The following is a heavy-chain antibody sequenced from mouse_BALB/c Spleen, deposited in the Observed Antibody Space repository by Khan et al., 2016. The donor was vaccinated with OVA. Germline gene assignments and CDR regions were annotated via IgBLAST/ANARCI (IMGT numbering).Heavy chain of an antibody. CDR3: ARPPYFSDVMVY. D-gene: IGHD2-10*01. CDR2: INTYTGEP. J-gene: IGHJ4*01. CDR1: GYTFRRFG. V-gene: IGHV9-3-1*01. Sequence: QIQLVQSGPELKKPGETVKISCKASGYTFRRFGMNWVKQAPGKGLKWMGWINTYTGEPTYADDFKGRYVFSLETSASTAYLQINNLKNEDTATYFCARPPYFSDVMVYWGQGTSVTVSS.